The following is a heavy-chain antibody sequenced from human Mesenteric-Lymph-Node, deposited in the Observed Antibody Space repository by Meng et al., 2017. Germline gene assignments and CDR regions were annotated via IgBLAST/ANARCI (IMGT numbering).Heavy chain of an antibody. CDR2: IIPILGIA. CDR1: GYNFTSYD. V-gene: IGHV1-69*04. D-gene: IGHD3-16*01. CDR3: ARTIRDAGGRFDY. J-gene: IGHJ4*02. Sequence: QAQLVQSGAEVKKTGASVNVSCKASGYNFTSYDINWVRQGTGQGLEWIGRIIPILGIANYAQKFQGRVTITADKSTSTAYMELSSLRSEDTAVYYCARTIRDAGGRFDYWGQGTLVTVSS.